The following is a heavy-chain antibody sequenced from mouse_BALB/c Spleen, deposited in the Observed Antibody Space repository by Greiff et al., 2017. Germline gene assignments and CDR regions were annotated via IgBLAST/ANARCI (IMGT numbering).Heavy chain of an antibody. CDR3: ASGPRGYYFDD. V-gene: IGHV1-7*01. Sequence: VQRVESGAELAKPGASVKMSCKASGYTFTSYWMHWVKQRPGQGLEWIGYINPSTGYTEYNQKFKDKATLTADKSSSTAYMQLSSLTSEDSAVYYCASGPRGYYFDDWGQGTTLTVSS. J-gene: IGHJ2*01. CDR2: INPSTGYT. CDR1: GYTFTSYW.